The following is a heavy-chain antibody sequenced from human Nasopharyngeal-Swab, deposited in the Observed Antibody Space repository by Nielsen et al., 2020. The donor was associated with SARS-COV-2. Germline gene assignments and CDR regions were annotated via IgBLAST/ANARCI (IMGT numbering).Heavy chain of an antibody. Sequence: ASVKVSCKASGYTFTSYGISWVRQATGQGLEWMGWMNPNSGNTGYAQKFQGRVTMTRNTSISTAYMELSSLRSEDTAVYYCARAGYSSGWYLFDPWGQGTLVTVSS. CDR1: GYTFTSYG. CDR3: ARAGYSSGWYLFDP. CDR2: MNPNSGNT. J-gene: IGHJ5*02. D-gene: IGHD6-19*01. V-gene: IGHV1-8*02.